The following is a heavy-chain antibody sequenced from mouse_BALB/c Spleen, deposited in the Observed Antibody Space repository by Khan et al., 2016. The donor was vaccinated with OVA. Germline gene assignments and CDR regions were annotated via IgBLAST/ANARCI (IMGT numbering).Heavy chain of an antibody. J-gene: IGHJ3*01. CDR3: ASAGYSPGFAY. V-gene: IGHV14-1*02. Sequence: EVQLQESGAELVRPGALVKLSCKASGFNIKDYYIHWVKQRPEQGLEWIGWIDPENGNPIYDPKFQGKANITADTSSNTAYLHFSSLTSADTAVYYCASAGYSPGFAYWGQGILGTVSA. D-gene: IGHD2-3*01. CDR2: IDPENGNP. CDR1: GFNIKDYY.